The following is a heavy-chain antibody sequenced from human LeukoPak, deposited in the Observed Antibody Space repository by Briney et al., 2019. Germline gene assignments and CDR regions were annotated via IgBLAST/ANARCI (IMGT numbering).Heavy chain of an antibody. J-gene: IGHJ6*04. CDR2: IIPIFGTA. CDR1: GGTFSSYA. D-gene: IGHD2-15*01. V-gene: IGHV1-69*13. Sequence: AASVKVSCKASGGTFSSYAISWVRQAPGQGLEWMGGIIPIFGTANYAQKFQGRVTITADESTSTAYMELSSLRSEDTAVYYCARGPLGYCSGGSCYQGHYYGMDVWGKGTTVTVSS. CDR3: ARGPLGYCSGGSCYQGHYYGMDV.